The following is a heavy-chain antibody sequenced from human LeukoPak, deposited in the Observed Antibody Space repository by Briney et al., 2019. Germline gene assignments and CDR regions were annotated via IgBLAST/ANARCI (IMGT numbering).Heavy chain of an antibody. CDR2: IYSGGST. Sequence: GGSLRLSCAASGLTVSSNSMSWVRQAPGKGLEWVSFIYSGGSTYYADSVKGRFTISRDNSKNTLYLQMNSLRAEDTAVYYCARGPSGYHNIGGQGTLVTVSS. V-gene: IGHV3-53*01. J-gene: IGHJ4*02. CDR1: GLTVSSNS. CDR3: ARGPSGYHNI. D-gene: IGHD5-12*01.